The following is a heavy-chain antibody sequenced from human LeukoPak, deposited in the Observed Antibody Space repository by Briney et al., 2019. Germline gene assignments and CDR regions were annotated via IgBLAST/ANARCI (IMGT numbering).Heavy chain of an antibody. CDR2: INTDGSST. V-gene: IGHV3-74*01. D-gene: IGHD1-26*01. CDR1: GFTFSSYR. Sequence: GGSLRLSCAASGFTFSSYRMHWVRQAPGKGLVWVSRINTDGSSTSYADSVKGRFTISRDNAKNTLYLQMNSLRAEDTAVYYCARDTAIVGAPTYRDYWGQGTLVTVSS. CDR3: ARDTAIVGAPTYRDY. J-gene: IGHJ4*02.